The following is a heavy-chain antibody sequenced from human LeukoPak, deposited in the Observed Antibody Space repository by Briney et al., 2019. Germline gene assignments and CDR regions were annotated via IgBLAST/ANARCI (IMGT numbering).Heavy chain of an antibody. V-gene: IGHV3-21*01. D-gene: IGHD2-2*01. J-gene: IGHJ4*02. CDR1: GFTFSSYS. Sequence: GSLRLSCAASGFTFSSYSMNWVRQAPGKGLEWVSSISSTSSYIYYADSVKGRFTISRDNAQNSLYLQMNSLRAEDTAVYYCARISRLYCSSTSCQIDYWGQGSLVTVSS. CDR2: ISSTSSYI. CDR3: ARISRLYCSSTSCQIDY.